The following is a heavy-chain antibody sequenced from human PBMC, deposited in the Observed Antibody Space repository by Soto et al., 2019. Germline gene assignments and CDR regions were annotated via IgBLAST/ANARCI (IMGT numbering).Heavy chain of an antibody. Sequence: GGSLRLSCAASGFTFSSYEMNWVRQAPGKGLEWVSYIRSSGSTIYYADSVKGRFTISRDNAKNSLYLQMNSLRAEDTAVYYWARAEHIGVGIAPLRLDFQHWGQGTLVTVSS. V-gene: IGHV3-48*03. J-gene: IGHJ1*01. CDR2: IRSSGSTI. CDR1: GFTFSSYE. CDR3: ARAEHIGVGIAPLRLDFQH. D-gene: IGHD2-21*01.